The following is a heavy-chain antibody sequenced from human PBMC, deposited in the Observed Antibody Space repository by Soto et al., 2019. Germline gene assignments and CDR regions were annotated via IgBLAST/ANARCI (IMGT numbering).Heavy chain of an antibody. J-gene: IGHJ4*02. V-gene: IGHV1-18*01. CDR2: ISAYNGNT. CDR3: ARDLEDSSSSRYFDY. Sequence: ASVKVSCKASGYTFTSYGISWVRQAPGQGLEWMGWISAYNGNTNYAQKLQGRVTMTTDTSTSTAYMELRSLRSDDTAVYYCARDLEDSSSSRYFDYWGQGTLVTVSS. D-gene: IGHD6-6*01. CDR1: GYTFTSYG.